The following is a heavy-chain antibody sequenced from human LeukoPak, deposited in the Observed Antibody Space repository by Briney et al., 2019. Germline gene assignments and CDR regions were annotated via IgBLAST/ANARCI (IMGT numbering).Heavy chain of an antibody. V-gene: IGHV3-33*06. CDR2: IWHDGNNK. J-gene: IGHJ4*02. Sequence: PGRSLRLSCATSGFAFSTQGMHWVRQAPGKGLEWVAAIWHDGNNKYYVDSVKGRFTISRDNSKNTVYLQMNSLRAEDTAMYYCAKGVGGSGWTYFDYWGQGTLVTVSS. CDR1: GFAFSTQG. D-gene: IGHD6-19*01. CDR3: AKGVGGSGWTYFDY.